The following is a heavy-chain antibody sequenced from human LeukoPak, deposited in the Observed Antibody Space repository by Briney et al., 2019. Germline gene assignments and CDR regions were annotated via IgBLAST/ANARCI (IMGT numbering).Heavy chain of an antibody. CDR1: GYTFTGYY. CDR3: ARGGSARSFTGSSSPTDY. Sequence: ASVKVSCKASGYTFTGYYMHWVQQAPGQGLEWMGWINPNSGGTNYAQKFQGRVTMTRDTSISTAYMELSRLRSDDTAVYYCARGGSARSFTGSSSPTDYWGQGTLVTVSS. V-gene: IGHV1-2*02. J-gene: IGHJ4*02. D-gene: IGHD6-6*01. CDR2: INPNSGGT.